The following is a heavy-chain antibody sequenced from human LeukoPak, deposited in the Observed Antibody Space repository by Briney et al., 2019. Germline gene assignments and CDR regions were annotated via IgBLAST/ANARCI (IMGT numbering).Heavy chain of an antibody. CDR2: INPNSGGT. CDR3: AILAYRELAYFDY. CDR1: GYTFTGYY. J-gene: IGHJ4*02. V-gene: IGHV1-2*02. Sequence: ASVTVSCKASGYTFTGYYMHWVRRAPGQGLEWMGWINPNSGGTNYAQKFQGRVTMTRDTSISTAYMELSRLRSDDTAVYYCAILAYRELAYFDYWGQGTLVTVSS. D-gene: IGHD1-1*01.